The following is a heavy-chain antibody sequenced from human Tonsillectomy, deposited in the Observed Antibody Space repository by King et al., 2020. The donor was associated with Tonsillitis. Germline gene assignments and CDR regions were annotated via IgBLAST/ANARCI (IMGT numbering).Heavy chain of an antibody. CDR3: AKDTGISLSYGMDV. CDR2: ISWNSGNI. V-gene: IGHV3-9*01. CDR1: GFTFDDYA. J-gene: IGHJ6*02. D-gene: IGHD3-3*02. Sequence: QLVQSGGDLVQPGRSLRLSCAASGFTFDDYAMHWVRQTPGKGLEWVSGISWNSGNIGYADSVKGRFTISRDNAKKSLYLQMNSLRAEDTALYYCAKDTGISLSYGMDVWGQGTTVSVSS.